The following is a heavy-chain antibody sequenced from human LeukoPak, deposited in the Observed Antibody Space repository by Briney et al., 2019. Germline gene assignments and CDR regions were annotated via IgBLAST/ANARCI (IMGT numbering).Heavy chain of an antibody. D-gene: IGHD3-3*01. CDR3: ARGEGKEYYDFWSPDVADDY. CDR2: MNPNSGNT. CDR1: GYTFTSYD. V-gene: IGHV1-8*01. J-gene: IGHJ4*02. Sequence: ASVKVSCKASGYTFTSYDINWVRQATGQGLEWMGWMNPNSGNTGYARKFQGRVTMTRNTSISTAYMELSSLRSEDTAVYYCARGEGKEYYDFWSPDVADDYWGQGTLVTVSS.